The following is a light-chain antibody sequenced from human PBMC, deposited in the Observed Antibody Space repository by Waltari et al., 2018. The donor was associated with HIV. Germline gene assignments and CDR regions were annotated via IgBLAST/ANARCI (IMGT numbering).Light chain of an antibody. Sequence: DIQLTQSPSFLSASVSDRVTITCRASQDISNNLAWYQQKPGTVPKLLIYAASSLQSGVPSRFSGSGSGTEFTLTITSLQPDDFATYYCQQLNSDPFTFGPGTKVDIK. J-gene: IGKJ3*01. CDR2: AAS. CDR3: QQLNSDPFT. CDR1: QDISNN. V-gene: IGKV1-9*01.